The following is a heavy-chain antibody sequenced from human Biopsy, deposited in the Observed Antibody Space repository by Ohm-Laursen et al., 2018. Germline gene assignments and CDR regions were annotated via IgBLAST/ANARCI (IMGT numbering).Heavy chain of an antibody. V-gene: IGHV3-23*01. D-gene: IGHD2-2*02. J-gene: IGHJ4*02. CDR1: GFTFSDYA. CDR3: AKGGYCTTSSCYMDLDY. CDR2: ISGSGGNT. Sequence: SLRLSCAASGFTFSDYAMNWVRQAAGRGLEWVSTISGSGGNTYYADSVRGRFTVSRDGSKSTLYLQMSSLSAEDTAFYYCAKGGYCTTSSCYMDLDYWGQGTLVTVSS.